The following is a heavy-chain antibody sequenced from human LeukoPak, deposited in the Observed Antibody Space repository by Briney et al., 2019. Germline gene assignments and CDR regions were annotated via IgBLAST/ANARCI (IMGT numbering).Heavy chain of an antibody. V-gene: IGHV1-2*02. J-gene: IGHJ4*02. CDR3: ARGQGFGSHYFQDY. CDR1: GYTFTDYY. Sequence: ASVKVSCKASGYTFTDYYMHWVRQAPGQGFEWMGWINPNTGGTNYAQKFQGRVTMTRDTSITTAYMELSSLRSEDTAVYYCARGQGFGSHYFQDYWGQGTLVTVSS. D-gene: IGHD1-26*01. CDR2: INPNTGGT.